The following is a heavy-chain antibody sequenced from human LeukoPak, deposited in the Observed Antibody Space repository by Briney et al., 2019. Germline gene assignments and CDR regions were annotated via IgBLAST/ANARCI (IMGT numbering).Heavy chain of an antibody. J-gene: IGHJ4*02. D-gene: IGHD3-22*01. CDR2: IYHSGST. CDR3: ARDVGYDSSGYLGDFDY. CDR1: GYSISSGYY. V-gene: IGHV4-38-2*02. Sequence: SETLSLTCSVSGYSISSGYYWGWIRQPPGKGLEWIGSIYHSGSTYYNPSLKSRVTISVDTSKNQFSLKLSSVTAADTAVYYCARDVGYDSSGYLGDFDYWGQGTLVTVSS.